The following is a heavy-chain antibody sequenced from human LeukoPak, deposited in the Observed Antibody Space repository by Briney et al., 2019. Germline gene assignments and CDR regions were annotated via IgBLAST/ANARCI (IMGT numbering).Heavy chain of an antibody. CDR1: GFTFDDYG. J-gene: IGHJ3*02. D-gene: IGHD5-18*01. Sequence: PGGSLRLSCAASGFTFDDYGMSWVRQAPGKGLEWVSGINWNGGSTGYADSVKGRFTISRDNAKNTLYLQMNSLRAEDTAVYYCARDNRLSAYAMEDAFDIWGQGTMVTVSS. V-gene: IGHV3-20*04. CDR3: ARDNRLSAYAMEDAFDI. CDR2: INWNGGST.